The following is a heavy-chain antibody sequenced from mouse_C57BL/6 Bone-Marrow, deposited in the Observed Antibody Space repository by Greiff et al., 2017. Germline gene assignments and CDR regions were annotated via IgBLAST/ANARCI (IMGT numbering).Heavy chain of an antibody. J-gene: IGHJ1*01. CDR3: VILKFVGISGVWSFDV. D-gene: IGHD1-1*01. CDR2: IYPRDGST. Sequence: QVQLQQSGPELVKPGASVKLSCKASGYTFTSYDINWVKQRPGQGLEWIGWIYPRDGSTKYNEKFKGKATLTVDTSSSTAYMELHSLTSEDSAVSFSVILKFVGISGVWSFDVWGAVTTVTVSS. V-gene: IGHV1-85*01. CDR1: GYTFTSYD.